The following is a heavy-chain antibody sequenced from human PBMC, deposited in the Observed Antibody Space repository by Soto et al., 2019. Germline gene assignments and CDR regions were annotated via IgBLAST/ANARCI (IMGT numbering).Heavy chain of an antibody. CDR1: GFTFSSYD. CDR2: ISYDGSNK. CDR3: AKDDNRRNYYYYGMDV. V-gene: IGHV3-30*18. J-gene: IGHJ6*02. Sequence: PGGSLRLSCAASGFTFSSYDMHWVRQAPGKGLEWVAVISYDGSNKYYADSVKGRFTISRDNSKNTLYLQMNSLRAEDTAVYYCAKDDNRRNYYYYGMDVWGQGTTVTVSS.